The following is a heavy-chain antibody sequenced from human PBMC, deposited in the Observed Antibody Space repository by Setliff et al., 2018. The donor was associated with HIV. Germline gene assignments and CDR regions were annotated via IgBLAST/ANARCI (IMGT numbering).Heavy chain of an antibody. CDR2: ISHSGSS. D-gene: IGHD3-3*01. V-gene: IGHV4-34*01. CDR3: VRGANFYTPRKRIFDH. Sequence: PSETLSLTCAVYGESFSPYYWNWIRQSPGKGLEWIGEISHSGSSNYSPSLESRLTISVDTPKNQVSLKLNSVTAADSAVYYCVRGANFYTPRKRIFDHWGQGVLVTVSS. J-gene: IGHJ4*02. CDR1: GESFSPYY.